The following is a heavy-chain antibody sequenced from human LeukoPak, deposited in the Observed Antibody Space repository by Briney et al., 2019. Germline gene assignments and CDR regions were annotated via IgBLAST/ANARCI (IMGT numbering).Heavy chain of an antibody. J-gene: IGHJ3*02. D-gene: IGHD4-17*01. V-gene: IGHV3-30*02. CDR1: GFTFSSYG. CDR3: ARDPNGDYIGTFDM. Sequence: GGSLRLSCAASGFTFSSYGMHWVRQAPGKGLEWEAFIRYDGSNKYYADSVKGRFTISRDNSKNTLYLQMNSLRAEDTAVYYCARDPNGDYIGTFDMWGRGTMVSVSS. CDR2: IRYDGSNK.